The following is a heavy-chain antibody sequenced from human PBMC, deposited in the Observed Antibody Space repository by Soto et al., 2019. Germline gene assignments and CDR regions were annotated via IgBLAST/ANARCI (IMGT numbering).Heavy chain of an antibody. D-gene: IGHD2-15*01. J-gene: IGHJ6*03. V-gene: IGHV3-21*01. CDR2: ISSSSSYI. CDR1: GFTFSSYS. CDR3: ARHWGYCSGGSCYSSHYYYMDV. Sequence: GGSLRLSCAASGFTFSSYSMNWVRQAPGKGLEWVSSISSSSSYIYYADSVKGRFTISRDNAKNSLYLQMNSLRAEDTAVYYCARHWGYCSGGSCYSSHYYYMDVWGKGTTVTVSS.